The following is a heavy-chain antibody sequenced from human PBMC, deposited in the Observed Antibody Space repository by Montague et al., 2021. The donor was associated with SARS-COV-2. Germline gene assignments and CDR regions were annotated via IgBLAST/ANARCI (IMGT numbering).Heavy chain of an antibody. CDR3: ARLKRYFDSSGSPSAFDF. CDR1: GGSITNNIDY. J-gene: IGHJ3*01. Sequence: SETLSLTCTVSGGSITNNIDYWAWIRQPPGKGLEWIGSIYYTGNTXYNSSLKSRVTISVVTSKNHFTLKLSSVTAAETAVYYCARLKRYFDSSGSPSAFDFWGQGTKVTVSS. V-gene: IGHV4-39*02. D-gene: IGHD3-22*01. CDR2: IYYTGNT.